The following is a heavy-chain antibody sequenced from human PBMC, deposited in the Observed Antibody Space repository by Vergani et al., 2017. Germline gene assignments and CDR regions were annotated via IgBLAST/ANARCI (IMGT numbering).Heavy chain of an antibody. V-gene: IGHV2-5*04. CDR1: GFSLNTRGVS. Sequence: QITLKESGPTLVKPTQTLTLTCTFSGFSLNTRGVSVAWIRQPPGKALDWLALIYWNDDQHYSPSLNNRVTITKDTSKNQVVLTMTNMDYVDTGTYYCVYRKTGCGTTGCFYPFCYYYYVDVWGKGTTVTVSS. CDR3: VYRKTGCGTTGCFYPFCYYYYVDV. CDR2: IYWNDDQ. D-gene: IGHD1-7*01. J-gene: IGHJ6*03.